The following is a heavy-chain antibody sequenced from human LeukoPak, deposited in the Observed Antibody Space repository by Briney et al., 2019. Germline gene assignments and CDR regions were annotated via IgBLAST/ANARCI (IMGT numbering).Heavy chain of an antibody. Sequence: GGSLRLSCAGSGFTFANYAMTWVRQAPGKGLEWVSSISAGSASTFYADSVEGRFTISRDNSKNTLYLQMNSLRAEDTAVYYCAKVPKGGYFDYWGQGTLVTVSS. CDR2: ISAGSAST. D-gene: IGHD2-2*01. CDR1: GFTFANYA. J-gene: IGHJ4*02. CDR3: AKVPKGGYFDY. V-gene: IGHV3-23*01.